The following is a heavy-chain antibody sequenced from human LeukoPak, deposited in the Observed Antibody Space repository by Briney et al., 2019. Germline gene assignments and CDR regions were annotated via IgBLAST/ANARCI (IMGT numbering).Heavy chain of an antibody. D-gene: IGHD3-10*01. CDR2: IYTSGST. CDR1: GGSISSGSYY. J-gene: IGHJ6*03. Sequence: PSETLSLTCTVSGGSISSGSYYWSWIRQPAGKGLEWIGRIYTSGSTNYNPSLKSRVTISVDTSKNQFSLKLSSVTAADTAVYYCASTPDYYGSGSYYHYYYYMDVWGKGTTVTISS. V-gene: IGHV4-61*02. CDR3: ASTPDYYGSGSYYHYYYYMDV.